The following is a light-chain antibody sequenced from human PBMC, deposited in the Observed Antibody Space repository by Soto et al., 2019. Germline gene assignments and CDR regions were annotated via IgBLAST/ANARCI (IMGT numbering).Light chain of an antibody. CDR3: SSFAGGGNPVL. J-gene: IGLJ2*01. Sequence: QSALTQPPSASGSLGQSVTISCTGTSSDVGGYNYVSWHQQHPGKAPKVMIYEVTKRPPGVPDRFCGSKSGNTASLTVSGLQAEDEAEYYCSSFAGGGNPVLLGGATKLTVL. CDR1: SSDVGGYNY. CDR2: EVT. V-gene: IGLV2-8*01.